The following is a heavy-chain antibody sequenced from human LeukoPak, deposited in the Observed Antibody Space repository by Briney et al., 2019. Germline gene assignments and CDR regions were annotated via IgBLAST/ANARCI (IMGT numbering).Heavy chain of an antibody. CDR3: AKPISGGLAVTADWFDP. V-gene: IGHV3-23*01. CDR1: GFASSFFA. CDR2: INANSGTR. Sequence: GGSLRLSCEASGFASSFFAMSWLRQPPGKGLEWVSTINANSGTRSYAASVRGRFTISRDNSKNTVYLQLNTLRAEDTAVYYCAKPISGGLAVTADWFDPWGQGTLVVVSS. J-gene: IGHJ5*01. D-gene: IGHD6-19*01.